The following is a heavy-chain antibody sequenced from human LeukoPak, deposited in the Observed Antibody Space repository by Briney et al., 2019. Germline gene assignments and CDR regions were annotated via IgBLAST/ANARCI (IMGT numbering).Heavy chain of an antibody. D-gene: IGHD3-3*01. J-gene: IGHJ4*02. CDR2: IYTSGST. Sequence: PSQTLSLTCTVSDGSISSGSYYWSWIRQPAGKGLEWIGRIYTSGSTNYNPSLKSRVTISVDTSKNQFSLKLSSMTAADTAVYYCASSEKDEVLRFLEWSPGFDYWGQGTLVTVSS. V-gene: IGHV4-61*02. CDR3: ASSEKDEVLRFLEWSPGFDY. CDR1: DGSISSGSYY.